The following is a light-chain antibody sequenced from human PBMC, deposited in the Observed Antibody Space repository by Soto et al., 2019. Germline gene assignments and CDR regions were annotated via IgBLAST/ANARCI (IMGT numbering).Light chain of an antibody. V-gene: IGLV2-14*03. CDR1: SSDVGGYNY. J-gene: IGLJ1*01. Sequence: QSVLTQPASVSGPPGQSITISCTGTSSDVGGYNYVSWYQHHPGKAPKLMIYDVNFRPAGVSNRFSGSKSGNTASLTISGLQPEDEADYYCSSYTTSNTRQIVFGTGTKVTVL. CDR3: SSYTTSNTRQIV. CDR2: DVN.